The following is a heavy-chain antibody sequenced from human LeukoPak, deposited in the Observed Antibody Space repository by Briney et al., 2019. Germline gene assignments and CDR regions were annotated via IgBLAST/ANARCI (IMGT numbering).Heavy chain of an antibody. D-gene: IGHD3-22*01. CDR1: GFVFSNYG. J-gene: IGHJ4*02. CDR3: AKDSNSGYVSVGPDY. V-gene: IGHV3-30*02. CDR2: VRYDGSNE. Sequence: PGGSLRLSCQTSGFVFSNYGMHWVRQAPGKGLEWVAFVRYDGSNEYYADSVKGRFTISRDNSRNTLYLRMSSLRAEDTGVYSCAKDSNSGYVSVGPDYWGLGTLVTVSS.